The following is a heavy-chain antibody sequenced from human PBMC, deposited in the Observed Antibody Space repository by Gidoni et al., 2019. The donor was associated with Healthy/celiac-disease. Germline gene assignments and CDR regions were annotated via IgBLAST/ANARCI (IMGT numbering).Heavy chain of an antibody. CDR1: GGSISSSSYY. CDR2: IYYSGST. V-gene: IGHV4-39*01. J-gene: IGHJ6*02. D-gene: IGHD3-3*01. CDR3: ASYYDFWSAGQSYGMDV. Sequence: QLQLQESGPGLVQPSETLSLTCTVSGGSISSSSYYWGWIRQPPGKGLEWIGSIYYSGSTYYNPSLKSRVTISVDTSKNQFSLKLSSVTAADTAVYYCASYYDFWSAGQSYGMDVWGQGTTVTVSS.